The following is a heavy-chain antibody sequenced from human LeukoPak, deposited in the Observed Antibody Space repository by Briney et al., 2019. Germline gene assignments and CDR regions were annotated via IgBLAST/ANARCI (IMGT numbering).Heavy chain of an antibody. Sequence: GGSLRLSCAASGFTFSSYGIHWVRQAPGKGLEWVAVISYDGSNKYYADSVKGRFSISRDNSKNTLYLQMNSLRAEDTAVYYCAKSGDSRDDYFDYWGQGTLVTVFS. CDR1: GFTFSSYG. J-gene: IGHJ4*02. CDR2: ISYDGSNK. V-gene: IGHV3-30*18. D-gene: IGHD3-22*01. CDR3: AKSGDSRDDYFDY.